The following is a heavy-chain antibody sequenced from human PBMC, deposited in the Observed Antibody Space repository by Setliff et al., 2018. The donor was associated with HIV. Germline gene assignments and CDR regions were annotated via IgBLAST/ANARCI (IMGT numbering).Heavy chain of an antibody. Sequence: PSETLSLTCAVYGGSFSGYYWSWIRQPPGKGLEWIGEITHRGTTYYNSSLASRVTMSLDTSKNQFSLKLNSVTAADTAVYYCEAATVGEAGYYGIDVWGPGTTVTVSS. V-gene: IGHV4-34*01. CDR2: ITHRGTT. J-gene: IGHJ6*02. CDR1: GGSFSGYY. CDR3: EAATVGEAGYYGIDV. D-gene: IGHD1-26*01.